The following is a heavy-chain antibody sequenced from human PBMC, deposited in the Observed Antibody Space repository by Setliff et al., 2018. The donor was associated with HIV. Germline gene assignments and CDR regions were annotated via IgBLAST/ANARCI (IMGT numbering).Heavy chain of an antibody. J-gene: IGHJ4*02. Sequence: SVKVSCRASGGTFSSYVISWVRQAPGQGLEWMGGIIPIFGTANYAQKFQGRVTITTDESTSTVYMELSSLRSEDTAVYYCARAAYGYDSSGYFFDYWGQGTLVTVSS. CDR1: GGTFSSYV. D-gene: IGHD3-22*01. V-gene: IGHV1-69*05. CDR3: ARAAYGYDSSGYFFDY. CDR2: IIPIFGTA.